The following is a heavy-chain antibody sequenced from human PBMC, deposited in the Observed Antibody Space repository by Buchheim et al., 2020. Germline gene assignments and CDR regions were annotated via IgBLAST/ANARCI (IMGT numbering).Heavy chain of an antibody. J-gene: IGHJ6*02. CDR1: GFDFSNYI. CDR3: ARGPSQGYGDSVDQFYYYGMDV. D-gene: IGHD4-17*01. Sequence: EPNLVESGGGLVRPGGSLRLSCTASGFDFSNYIMNWVRQTPGKGLEWIAYISKTATNIYYADSVKGRFTISRHNAQSSLFLQLHSLRDDDTGLYYCARGPSQGYGDSVDQFYYYGMDVWGQGTT. CDR2: ISKTATNI. V-gene: IGHV3-48*02.